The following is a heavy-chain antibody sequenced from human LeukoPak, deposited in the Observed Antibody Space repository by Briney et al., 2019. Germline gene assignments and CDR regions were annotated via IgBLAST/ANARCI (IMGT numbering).Heavy chain of an antibody. CDR2: ISYDGSNK. J-gene: IGHJ4*02. CDR3: AREITGYSSSWFPYFDY. D-gene: IGHD6-13*01. Sequence: GGSLRLSCAASGFTFSSYAMHWVRQAPGKGLEWVAVISYDGSNKYYADSVKGRFTISRDNSKNTLYLQMNSLRAEDTAVYYCAREITGYSSSWFPYFDYWGQGTLVTVSS. CDR1: GFTFSSYA. V-gene: IGHV3-30-3*01.